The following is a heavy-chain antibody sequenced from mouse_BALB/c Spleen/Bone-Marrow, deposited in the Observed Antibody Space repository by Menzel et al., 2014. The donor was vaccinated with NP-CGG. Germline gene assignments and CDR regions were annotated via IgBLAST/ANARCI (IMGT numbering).Heavy chain of an antibody. CDR1: GFAFSSFG. D-gene: IGHD4-1*01. Sequence: EVQGVESGGGLVQPGGSRKLSCAASGFAFSSFGMHWVRQAPEKGLEWVAYISSGSTAICYADTVKGRFTISRDNPKNTLFLQMTSLRSEDTAMYYCARGGNWDDFDVWGAETTVTVSS. V-gene: IGHV5-17*02. CDR2: ISSGSTAI. CDR3: ARGGNWDDFDV. J-gene: IGHJ1*01.